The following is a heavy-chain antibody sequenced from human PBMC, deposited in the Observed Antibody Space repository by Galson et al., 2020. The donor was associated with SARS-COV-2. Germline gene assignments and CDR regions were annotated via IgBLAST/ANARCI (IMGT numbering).Heavy chain of an antibody. CDR1: GTYISRGSYP. D-gene: IGHD4-17*01. J-gene: IGHJ3*01. CDR3: ASLHFGEGAPGACDV. Sequence: QTLSLPCAVSGTYISRGSYPWNWIRQPPGKGLEWIGYISHSGGTYYNPSLKTRVTISGDRSKNQFSWRLSSVTAADTAVYYCASLHFGEGAPGACDVWGPGTRVTV. CDR2: ISHSGGT. V-gene: IGHV4-30-2*01.